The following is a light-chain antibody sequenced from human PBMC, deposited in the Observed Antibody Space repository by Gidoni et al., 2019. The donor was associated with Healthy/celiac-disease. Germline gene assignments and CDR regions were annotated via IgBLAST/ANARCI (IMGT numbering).Light chain of an antibody. J-gene: IGKJ4*01. CDR2: AAS. Sequence: DIQMTQSQSSLSASVGDRVTITCRASQSISSYLNWYQQKPGKAPKLLIYAASSLQSGVPSRFSGSGSGTDFTLTISSLQPEDFAAYYCQQSYSPLTFGGGTKVEIK. V-gene: IGKV1-39*01. CDR1: QSISSY. CDR3: QQSYSPLT.